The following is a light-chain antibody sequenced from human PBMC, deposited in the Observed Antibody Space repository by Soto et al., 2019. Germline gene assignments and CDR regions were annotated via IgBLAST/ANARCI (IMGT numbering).Light chain of an antibody. J-gene: IGLJ3*02. Sequence: QAVVTQEPSLTVSPGGTVTLTCASSTGAVTSGYYPNWLQQKPGQAPRALIYSKSNTHSWTPARFSGSLLGGKAALTLSGVQPEDEAEYYCLLYYGGALVFGGGTKVTVL. CDR3: LLYYGGALV. CDR1: TGAVTSGYY. CDR2: SKS. V-gene: IGLV7-43*01.